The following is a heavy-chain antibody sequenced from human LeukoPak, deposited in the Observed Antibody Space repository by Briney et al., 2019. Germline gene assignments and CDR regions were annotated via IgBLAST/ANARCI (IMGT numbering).Heavy chain of an antibody. Sequence: ASVKVSCKASGYTFTSYGISWVRQAPGQGLEWMGWISAYNGNTNYAQKLQGRVTMTTDTSTSTAYMEPRSLRSDDTAVYYCAREFTAYDFWSGYIPLDYWGQGTLVTVSS. CDR3: AREFTAYDFWSGYIPLDY. CDR2: ISAYNGNT. J-gene: IGHJ4*02. CDR1: GYTFTSYG. D-gene: IGHD3-3*01. V-gene: IGHV1-18*01.